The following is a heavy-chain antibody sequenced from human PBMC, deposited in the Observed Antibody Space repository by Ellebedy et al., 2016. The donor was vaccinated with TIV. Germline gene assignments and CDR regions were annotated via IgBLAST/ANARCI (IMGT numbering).Heavy chain of an antibody. Sequence: LRLSCKVSGGSIKSGGYYWSWIRQHPGKGLEWIGYIYYSGSTNYNPSLKSRVTISVDTSKNQFSLKMTSVTAAETAVYYCARHPLEWLVGPTYFDYWGPGTLITVSS. CDR1: GGSIKSGGYY. CDR3: ARHPLEWLVGPTYFDY. V-gene: IGHV4-31*03. J-gene: IGHJ4*02. D-gene: IGHD6-19*01. CDR2: IYYSGST.